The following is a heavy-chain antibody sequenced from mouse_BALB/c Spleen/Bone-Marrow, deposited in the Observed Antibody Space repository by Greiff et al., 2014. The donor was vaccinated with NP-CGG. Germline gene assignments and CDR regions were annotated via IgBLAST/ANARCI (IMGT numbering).Heavy chain of an antibody. J-gene: IGHJ3*01. CDR1: GYTFTSYY. V-gene: IGHV1S81*02. CDR2: ITPSNGGT. D-gene: IGHD1-2*01. CDR3: TRPYYGDVGYAY. Sequence: VQLQQSGAELVKPGASVKLSCKASGYTFTSYYMYWVKQRPGQGLEWIGEITPSNGGTNFNEKFKSKATLTVDKSSSTAYMQLSSLTFEDSAIYYWTRPYYGDVGYAYWGQGTQVTVSA.